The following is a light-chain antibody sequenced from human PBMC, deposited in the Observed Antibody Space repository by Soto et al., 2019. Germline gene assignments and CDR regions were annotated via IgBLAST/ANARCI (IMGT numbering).Light chain of an antibody. CDR1: QDIRND. CDR3: LQDYNYPLT. V-gene: IGKV1-6*01. Sequence: AIQMTQSPSSLSASVGDRVAITCRASQDIRNDLGWYQQKPGKAPKVLIYVTSNLQSGVPSRFSGSGSGTDFTLTISGLQPEDCATYYCLQDYNYPLTFGGGTKVEIK. J-gene: IGKJ4*01. CDR2: VTS.